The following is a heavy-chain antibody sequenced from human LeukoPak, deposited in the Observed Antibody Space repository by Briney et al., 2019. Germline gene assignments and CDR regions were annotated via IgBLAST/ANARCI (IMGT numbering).Heavy chain of an antibody. CDR3: ARNLIRRDYVWGSYRYYFDY. CDR1: GGSFSGYY. J-gene: IGHJ4*02. D-gene: IGHD3-16*02. CDR2: INHSGST. Sequence: PSGTLSLTCAVYGGSFSGYYWSWIRQPPGKGLEWIGEINHSGSTNCNPSLKSRVTISVDTSKNQFSLKLSSVTAADTAVYYCARNLIRRDYVWGSYRYYFDYWGQGTLVTVSS. V-gene: IGHV4-34*01.